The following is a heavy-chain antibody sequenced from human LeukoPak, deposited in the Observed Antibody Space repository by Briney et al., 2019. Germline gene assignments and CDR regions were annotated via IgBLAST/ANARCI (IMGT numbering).Heavy chain of an antibody. Sequence: GGSLRLSCAASGFTFSSYGMHWVRQAPGKGLEWVAVISYDGSNKYYADSVKGRFTISRDNSKNTLYLQMNSLRAEDTAVYYCASADCSGGSCHFQHWGQGTLVTVSS. J-gene: IGHJ1*01. CDR2: ISYDGSNK. CDR1: GFTFSSYG. CDR3: ASADCSGGSCHFQH. V-gene: IGHV3-30*03. D-gene: IGHD2-15*01.